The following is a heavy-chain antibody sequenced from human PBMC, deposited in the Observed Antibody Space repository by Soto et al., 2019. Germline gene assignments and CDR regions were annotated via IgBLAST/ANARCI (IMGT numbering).Heavy chain of an antibody. V-gene: IGHV3-72*01. Sequence: GSLRLSCAASGFTFSTCGMHWVRQAPGKGLEWVGRTRNKANSYTTEYAASVKGRFTISRDDSKNSLYLQMNSLKTEDTAVYYCARGYYDILTGYYYYFDYWGQGTLVTVSS. CDR3: ARGYYDILTGYYYYFDY. D-gene: IGHD3-9*01. CDR2: TRNKANSYTT. CDR1: GFTFSTCG. J-gene: IGHJ4*02.